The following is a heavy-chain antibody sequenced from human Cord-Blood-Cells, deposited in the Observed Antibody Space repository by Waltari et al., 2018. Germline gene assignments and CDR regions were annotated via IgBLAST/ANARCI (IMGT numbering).Heavy chain of an antibody. Sequence: QVQLQQWGAGLLKPSETLSLTCAVYGGSFSGYYWSWIRQPPGKGLEWIGEINHSGSTNHNPSLKSRVTISVDTSKNQFSLKLSSVTAADTAVYYCARGLGFLEWLYYYYYMDVWGKGTTVTVSS. CDR2: INHSGST. V-gene: IGHV4-34*01. D-gene: IGHD3-3*01. J-gene: IGHJ6*03. CDR1: GGSFSGYY. CDR3: ARGLGFLEWLYYYYYMDV.